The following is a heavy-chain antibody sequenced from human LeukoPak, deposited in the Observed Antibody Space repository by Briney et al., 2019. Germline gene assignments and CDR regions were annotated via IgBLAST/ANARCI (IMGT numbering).Heavy chain of an antibody. J-gene: IGHJ4*02. V-gene: IGHV4-39*01. Sequence: SETLPLTCTVSLGSIRSYDYHWTLIRQPPGKGLEWIGSIYYSGGTYYNPSLKSRVTISVDLFKNQFSMKMNDVTAADTAVYYCARHGVSGYYYVDHWGQGTLVTVSS. CDR3: ARHGVSGYYYVDH. D-gene: IGHD6-25*01. CDR2: IYYSGGT. CDR1: LGSIRSYDYH.